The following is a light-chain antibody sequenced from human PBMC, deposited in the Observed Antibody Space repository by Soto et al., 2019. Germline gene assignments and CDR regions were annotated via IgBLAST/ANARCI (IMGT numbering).Light chain of an antibody. V-gene: IGKV3-15*01. Sequence: IILTQSPATLSLSPGETAPLSCRPSQSVSSYVAWYQQKPGQSPRLLIYRASTRATGVPARFSGSGSGTEFTLTISSLQSEDFAVYYCQQYNNWPKMFGQGTKVDIK. CDR3: QQYNNWPKM. J-gene: IGKJ1*01. CDR2: RAS. CDR1: QSVSSY.